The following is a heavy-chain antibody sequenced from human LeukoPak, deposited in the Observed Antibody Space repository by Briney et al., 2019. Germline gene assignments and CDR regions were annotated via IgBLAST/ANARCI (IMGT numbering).Heavy chain of an antibody. D-gene: IGHD5-18*01. CDR2: ISPYNGNS. J-gene: IGHJ5*02. Sequence: ASVKVSCKASGYTFTGYYMHWVRQAPGQGPEWMGWISPYNGNSKYAQNFQGRVTMTTDTSTSTAYMELRSLRSDDTAVYYCAREGSNTAHYNWFDPWGQGTLVTVSS. CDR1: GYTFTGYY. V-gene: IGHV1-18*04. CDR3: AREGSNTAHYNWFDP.